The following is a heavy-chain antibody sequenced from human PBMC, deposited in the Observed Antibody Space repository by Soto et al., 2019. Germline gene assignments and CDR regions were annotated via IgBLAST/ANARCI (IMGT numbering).Heavy chain of an antibody. Sequence: SETLSLTCTVSGGSISSGGYYWSWIRQHPGKGLEWIGYIYYSGSTYYNPSLKSRVTISVDTSKNQFSLKLSSVTAADTAVYYCARGSPLGIFCSGGSCYFNWFDPWGQGTLVTVSS. J-gene: IGHJ5*02. V-gene: IGHV4-31*03. CDR1: GGSISSGGYY. D-gene: IGHD2-15*01. CDR3: ARGSPLGIFCSGGSCYFNWFDP. CDR2: IYYSGST.